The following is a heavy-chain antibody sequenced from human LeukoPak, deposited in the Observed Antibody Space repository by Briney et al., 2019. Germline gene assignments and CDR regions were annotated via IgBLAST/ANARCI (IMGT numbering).Heavy chain of an antibody. Sequence: ETLSLTCTVSGGSISSHYWSWVRQAPGKGLEWVSVIYSGGSTYYADSVKGRFTISRDNSKNTLYLQMNSLRAEDTAVYYCARAYYDILTGSYYFDYWGQGTLVTVSS. CDR3: ARAYYDILTGSYYFDY. CDR2: IYSGGST. CDR1: GGSISSHY. D-gene: IGHD3-9*01. J-gene: IGHJ4*02. V-gene: IGHV3-53*01.